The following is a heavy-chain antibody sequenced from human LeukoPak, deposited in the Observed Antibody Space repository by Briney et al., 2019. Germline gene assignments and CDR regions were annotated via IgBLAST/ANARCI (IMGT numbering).Heavy chain of an antibody. V-gene: IGHV1-2*02. D-gene: IGHD2-15*01. CDR1: GYTFTGYY. Sequence: ASVKVSCKASGYTFTGYYMHWVRQAPGQGLEWMGWINPNSGGTNYAQKFQGRVTMTRDMSTSTVYMELSSLRSEDTAVYYCARDGYCSGGSCYSATLDYWGQGTLVTVSS. CDR2: INPNSGGT. J-gene: IGHJ4*02. CDR3: ARDGYCSGGSCYSATLDY.